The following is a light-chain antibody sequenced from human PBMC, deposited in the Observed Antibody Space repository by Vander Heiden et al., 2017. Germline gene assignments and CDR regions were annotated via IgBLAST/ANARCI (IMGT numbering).Light chain of an antibody. CDR2: GNS. CDR3: QSYDSSLSGSVV. CDR1: STNIGAGYD. J-gene: IGLJ2*01. V-gene: IGLV1-40*01. Sequence: QSVLTHPPSLSAAPGPRVTFSSTWSSTNIGAGYDVHWYQQLPGTAAKLLIYGNSNRPSGVPDRFSGSKSGTSASLAITGLQAEDEVDYYCQSYDSSLSGSVVFGGGTKLTVL.